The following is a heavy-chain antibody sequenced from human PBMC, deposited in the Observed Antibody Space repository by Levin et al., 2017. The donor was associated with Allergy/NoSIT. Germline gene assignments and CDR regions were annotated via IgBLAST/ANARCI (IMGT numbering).Heavy chain of an antibody. CDR2: ISYDGNNK. J-gene: IGHJ3*02. D-gene: IGHD2-2*01. CDR3: ARESGVGGVPAAIGAFDI. CDR1: GFTFSSYA. V-gene: IGHV3-30-3*01. Sequence: PGGSLRLSCAASGFTFSSYAMHWARQAPGKGLEWVAVISYDGNNKYYADSVKGRFPISRDNSKNTLYLQMNSLRAEDTAMYYCARESGVGGVPAAIGAFDIWGQGTMVTVSS.